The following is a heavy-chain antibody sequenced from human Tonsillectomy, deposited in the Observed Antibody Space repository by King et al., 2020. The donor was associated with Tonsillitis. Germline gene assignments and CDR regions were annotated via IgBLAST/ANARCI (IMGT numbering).Heavy chain of an antibody. Sequence: VQLVESGGGLVQPGGSLRLSCAASGFTVSSNYMNWVRQAPGKGLEWVSVMFSGGTTNYADSVKGRFTISRDNSKNTLHLQMTSLRAEDTAVYYCARAPGAVESYDYYYYMDVWGKGTTVTVSS. V-gene: IGHV3-66*01. CDR1: GFTVSSNY. CDR3: ARAPGAVESYDYYYYMDV. J-gene: IGHJ6*03. D-gene: IGHD2-8*02. CDR2: MFSGGTT.